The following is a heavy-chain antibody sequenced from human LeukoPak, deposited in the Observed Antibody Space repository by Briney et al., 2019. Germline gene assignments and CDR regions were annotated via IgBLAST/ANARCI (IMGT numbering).Heavy chain of an antibody. Sequence: GGSLRLSCAASGFTFSSYNMNWVRQAPGKGLEWVSAISSSGTYINYADSVKGRFTISRDNAKNSLYLQMNSLRVEDTAVYYCARVQPGQDYGSGSYYNWGQGTLVTVSS. CDR2: ISSSGTYI. J-gene: IGHJ4*02. D-gene: IGHD3-10*01. CDR3: ARVQPGQDYGSGSYYN. V-gene: IGHV3-21*06. CDR1: GFTFSSYN.